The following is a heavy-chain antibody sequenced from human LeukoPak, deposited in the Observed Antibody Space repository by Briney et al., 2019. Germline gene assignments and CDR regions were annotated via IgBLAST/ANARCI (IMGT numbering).Heavy chain of an antibody. CDR2: IYGAGST. Sequence: PGGSLRLSCAASGFTFSRFSMWWVRQAPGKGLEWVSVIYGAGSTYYADSVKGRFTISRDNSKNTLYLQMNSLRVEDTAVYYCARAIQFGGYFDYWGQGTLVTVSP. D-gene: IGHD2-15*01. CDR1: GFTFSRFS. V-gene: IGHV3-53*01. J-gene: IGHJ4*02. CDR3: ARAIQFGGYFDY.